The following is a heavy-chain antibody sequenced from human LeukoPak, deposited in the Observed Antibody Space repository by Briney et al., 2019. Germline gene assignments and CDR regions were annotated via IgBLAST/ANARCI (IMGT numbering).Heavy chain of an antibody. V-gene: IGHV5-51*01. CDR1: GYIFTSYW. Sequence: GESLQISCKGSGYIFTSYWIGWVRQMPGKGLEWVGIIYPGDSDTRYSPSFQGQVTISADKSISTAYLQWSSLKASDTAMYYCATLDTAMNPPYYYYMDVWGKGTTVTVSS. J-gene: IGHJ6*03. CDR2: IYPGDSDT. D-gene: IGHD5-18*01. CDR3: ATLDTAMNPPYYYYMDV.